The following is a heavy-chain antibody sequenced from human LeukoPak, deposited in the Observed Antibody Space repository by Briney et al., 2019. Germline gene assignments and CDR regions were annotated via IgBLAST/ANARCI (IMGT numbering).Heavy chain of an antibody. CDR1: GGSFSGYY. CDR2: INHSGST. CDR3: ARGARDIVVVQAAKPWFDP. J-gene: IGHJ5*02. Sequence: SETLSLTCAVYGGSFSGYYWSWIRQPPGKGLEWIGEINHSGSTNYNPSLKSRVTISVDTSKNQFSLKLSSVTAADMAVYYCARGARDIVVVQAAKPWFDPWGQGTLVTVSS. D-gene: IGHD2-2*01. V-gene: IGHV4-34*01.